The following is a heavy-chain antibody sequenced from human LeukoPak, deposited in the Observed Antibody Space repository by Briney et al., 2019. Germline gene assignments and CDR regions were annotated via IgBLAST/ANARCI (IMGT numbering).Heavy chain of an antibody. D-gene: IGHD3-3*01. CDR1: GGTFRSYA. V-gene: IGHV1-69*13. Sequence: SVKVSCKASGGTFRSYAISWVRQAAGQGLEWMGGIIPIFGAPNYAQKFQGRVTITADESTSTAYMELSSLRSEDTAVYYCARCYDLWSGYYRWLDPWGQGTLVTFSS. CDR2: IIPIFGAP. CDR3: ARCYDLWSGYYRWLDP. J-gene: IGHJ5*02.